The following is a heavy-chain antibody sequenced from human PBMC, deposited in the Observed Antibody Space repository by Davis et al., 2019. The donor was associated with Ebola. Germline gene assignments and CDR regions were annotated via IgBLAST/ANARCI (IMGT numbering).Heavy chain of an antibody. D-gene: IGHD6-19*01. J-gene: IGHJ4*02. Sequence: PGGSLRLSCAASGLTFSSYAMSWVRQAPGKGLEWVSGISGSGGSTYYADSVKGRFTISRDNSKNTVYLQMNSLRAEDTAVYYCAKVWVGGWTFDYWGQGTLVTVSS. V-gene: IGHV3-23*01. CDR3: AKVWVGGWTFDY. CDR1: GLTFSSYA. CDR2: ISGSGGST.